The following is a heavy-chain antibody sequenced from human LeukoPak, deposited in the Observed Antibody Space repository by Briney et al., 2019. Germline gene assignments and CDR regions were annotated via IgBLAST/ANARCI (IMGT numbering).Heavy chain of an antibody. Sequence: GGSLRLSCAASGFTFSSYAMSWVRQAPRKGLEWVSAISGSGGYTYYADSVKGRFTISRDNSKNTLYLQMNSLRAEGTAVYYCARDLNYGLDVWGQGTTVTVSS. CDR2: ISGSGGYT. CDR3: ARDLNYGLDV. CDR1: GFTFSSYA. J-gene: IGHJ6*02. V-gene: IGHV3-23*01.